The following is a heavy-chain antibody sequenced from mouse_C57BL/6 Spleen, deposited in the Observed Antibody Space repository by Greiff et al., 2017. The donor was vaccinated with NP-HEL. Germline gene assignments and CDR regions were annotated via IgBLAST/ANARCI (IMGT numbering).Heavy chain of an antibody. CDR1: GYTFTSYW. CDR3: ASRFVYAMDY. J-gene: IGHJ4*01. CDR2: IDPSDSYT. V-gene: IGHV1-69*01. Sequence: VQLQQPGAELVMPGASVKLSCKASGYTFTSYWMHWVKQRPGQGLEWIGEIDPSDSYTNYNQKFKGKSTLTVDKSSSTAYMQLSGLTSEDSAVYYCASRFVYAMDYWGQGTSVTVSS.